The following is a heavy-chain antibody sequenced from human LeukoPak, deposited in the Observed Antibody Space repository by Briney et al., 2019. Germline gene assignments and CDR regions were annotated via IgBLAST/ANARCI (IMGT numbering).Heavy chain of an antibody. Sequence: PSETLSLTCTVSGGSISSYYWRWIRQPAGKGLEWIGRIYTSGSTNYNPSLNSRVTMSVDTSKNQFSLKLSSVTAADTAVYYCARDQTITIFGVVIIDYFDYWGQGTLVTVSS. CDR3: ARDQTITIFGVVIIDYFDY. CDR1: GGSISSYY. J-gene: IGHJ4*02. V-gene: IGHV4-4*07. D-gene: IGHD3-3*01. CDR2: IYTSGST.